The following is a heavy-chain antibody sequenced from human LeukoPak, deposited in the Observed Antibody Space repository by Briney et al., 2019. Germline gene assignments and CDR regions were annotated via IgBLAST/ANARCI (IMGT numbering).Heavy chain of an antibody. CDR2: ISYDGSNK. D-gene: IGHD3-10*01. Sequence: GGSLRLSCAASGFTFSSYGMHWVRQAPCKGLEWVAVISYDGSNKYYADSVKGRFTISRDNSKNTLYLQMNSLRAEDTAVYYCAKPLARITMVRGIGAFDIWGQGTTVTVSS. J-gene: IGHJ3*02. CDR1: GFTFSSYG. CDR3: AKPLARITMVRGIGAFDI. V-gene: IGHV3-30*18.